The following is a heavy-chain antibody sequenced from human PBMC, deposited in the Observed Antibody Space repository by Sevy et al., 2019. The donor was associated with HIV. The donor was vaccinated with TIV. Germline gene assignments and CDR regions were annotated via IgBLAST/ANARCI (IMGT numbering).Heavy chain of an antibody. V-gene: IGHV1-2*02. J-gene: IGHJ4*02. CDR2: INPNSGGT. Sequence: ASVKVSCKTSGYTFADYYIHWVRQAPGQGLEWMGWINPNSGGTNYAQKFQGSVTMTRDTSISTAYMDLSGLKSDDTAVYYCARESGYSGSPQDYWGQGTLVTVSS. CDR3: ARESGYSGSPQDY. D-gene: IGHD5-12*01. CDR1: GYTFADYY.